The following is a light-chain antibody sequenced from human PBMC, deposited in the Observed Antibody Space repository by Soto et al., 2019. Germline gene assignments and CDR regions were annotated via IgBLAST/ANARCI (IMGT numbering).Light chain of an antibody. CDR2: GAS. J-gene: IGKJ1*01. Sequence: EVVLTQCPGTLSLSPGERATLSCRASQSVSSSYLAWYQQKPGQSPRLLIYGASNRASGISDRFSGSGSGTDFTLTIYRLEPEDFAVYYCQQYDSSPWTFGQGTKVDNK. CDR1: QSVSSSY. V-gene: IGKV3-20*01. CDR3: QQYDSSPWT.